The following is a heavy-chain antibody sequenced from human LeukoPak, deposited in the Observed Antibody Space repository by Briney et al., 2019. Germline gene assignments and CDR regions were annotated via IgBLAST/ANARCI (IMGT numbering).Heavy chain of an antibody. V-gene: IGHV3-21*01. J-gene: IGHJ6*04. CDR2: ISSSSSYI. CDR3: ARDPQVYYGMDV. CDR1: GFTFSSYS. Sequence: GGSLRLSCAASGFTFSSYSMNWVRQAPGKGLEWVSSISSSSSYIYYADSVKGRFTISRDNAKNSLYLQMNSLRAEDTAVYYCARDPQVYYGMDVWGKGTTVTVSS.